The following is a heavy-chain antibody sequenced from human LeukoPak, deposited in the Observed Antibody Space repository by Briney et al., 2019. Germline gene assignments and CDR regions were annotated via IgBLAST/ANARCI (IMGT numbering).Heavy chain of an antibody. CDR3: ARXAWGSAADAFDI. CDR1: GFTFSSYW. CDR2: INSDGSST. J-gene: IGHJ3*02. V-gene: IGHV3-74*01. Sequence: PGGSLRLSCAASGFTFSSYWMHWVRHAPGKGLVWVSRINSDGSSTSYADSVKGRFTISRDNAKNTLYLQMNSLRGEDTAVYYCARXAWGSAADAFDIWGQGTMVTVSS. D-gene: IGHD3-16*01.